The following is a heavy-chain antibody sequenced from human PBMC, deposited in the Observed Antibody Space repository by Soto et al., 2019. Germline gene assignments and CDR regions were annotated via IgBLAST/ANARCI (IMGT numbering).Heavy chain of an antibody. CDR2: MNPNSGNT. CDR3: TRVLGWYPPRGIYYVMDV. D-gene: IGHD6-19*01. J-gene: IGHJ6*02. V-gene: IGHV1-8*01. CDR1: GYTFTSYD. Sequence: ASVKVSCKASGYTFTSYDINWVRQATGQGLEWMGWMNPNSGNTGYAQKFQGRVTMTRNTSISTAYMELSSLRSEDTAVYFCTRVLGWYPPRGIYYVMDVLGQGTTVTVSS.